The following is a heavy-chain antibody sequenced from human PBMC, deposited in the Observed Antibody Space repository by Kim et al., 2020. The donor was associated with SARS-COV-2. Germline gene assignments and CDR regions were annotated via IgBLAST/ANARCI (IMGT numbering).Heavy chain of an antibody. CDR3: ARNGDSYTLDV. D-gene: IGHD2-21*02. J-gene: IGHJ6*02. CDR2: ISSTSSYI. V-gene: IGHV3-21*01. CDR1: GFTFSSYS. Sequence: GGSLRLSCAASGFTFSSYSMNWVRQAPGKGLEWVSSISSTSSYIYYADSVKGRFTISRDNAKNSLYLQMNSLRGEDTAVYYCARNGDSYTLDVWGQGTTGTVSS.